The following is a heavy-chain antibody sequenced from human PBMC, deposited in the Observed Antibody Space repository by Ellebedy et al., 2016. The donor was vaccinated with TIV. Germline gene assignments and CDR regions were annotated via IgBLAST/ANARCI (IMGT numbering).Heavy chain of an antibody. CDR3: ARGNMVRGGAFDY. CDR1: GFTFNSYE. CDR2: ISSGGSTI. V-gene: IGHV3-48*03. J-gene: IGHJ4*02. D-gene: IGHD3-10*01. Sequence: GESLKISCAASGFTFNSYEMNWVRQAPGKGLEWVSYISSGGSTIYYEDSVKGRLTISRDNAKSTPFLQMNSLRAEDAAVFYCARGNMVRGGAFDYWGQGTLVTVSS.